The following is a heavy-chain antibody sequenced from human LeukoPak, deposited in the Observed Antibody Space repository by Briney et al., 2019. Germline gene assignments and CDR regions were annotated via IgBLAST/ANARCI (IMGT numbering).Heavy chain of an antibody. Sequence: ASVKVSCRAPGGTFSTHAVSWVRQAPGQGLEWMGGIIPMFGANYAQNFRGRVTITTDESTSTAYMELSSLRSEDAAVYYCARMSVIGSSQFDFWGQGTLVTVSS. J-gene: IGHJ4*02. CDR1: GGTFSTHA. D-gene: IGHD2-21*01. CDR3: ARMSVIGSSQFDF. CDR2: IIPMFGA. V-gene: IGHV1-69*05.